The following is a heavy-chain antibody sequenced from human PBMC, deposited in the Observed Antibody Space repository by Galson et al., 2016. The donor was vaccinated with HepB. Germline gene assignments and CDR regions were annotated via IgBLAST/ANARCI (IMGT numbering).Heavy chain of an antibody. Sequence: SETLSLTCTVSGGSVISGRYYWSWIRQSPGKGLEWIGYFDYSGGSNYNPSLKTRVTISGGSPKNQFSLRLRSVTAADTAVYYCARATPDDLMTGYPFDSWGQGTLVTVSS. J-gene: IGHJ4*02. CDR3: ARATPDDLMTGYPFDS. D-gene: IGHD3-9*01. V-gene: IGHV4-61*01. CDR1: GGSVISGRYY. CDR2: FDYSGGS.